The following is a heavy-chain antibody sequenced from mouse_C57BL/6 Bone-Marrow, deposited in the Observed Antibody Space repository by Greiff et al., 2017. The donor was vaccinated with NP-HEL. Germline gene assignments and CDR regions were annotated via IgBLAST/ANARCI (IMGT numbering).Heavy chain of an antibody. CDR1: GYTFTSYG. D-gene: IGHD2-5*01. CDR2: IYPRSGNT. V-gene: IGHV1-81*01. CDR3: ARSKAYYSNYVTFAY. J-gene: IGHJ3*01. Sequence: QVHVKQSGAELARPGASVKLSCKASGYTFTSYGISWVKQRTGQGLEWIGEIYPRSGNTYYNEKFKGKATLTADKSSSTAYMELRSLTSEDSAVYFCARSKAYYSNYVTFAYWGQGTLVTVSA.